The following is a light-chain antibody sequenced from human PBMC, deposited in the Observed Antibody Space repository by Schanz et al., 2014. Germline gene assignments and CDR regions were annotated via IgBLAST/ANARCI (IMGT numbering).Light chain of an antibody. V-gene: IGKV3-15*01. J-gene: IGKJ5*01. CDR1: QSVSSY. CDR2: GAS. CDR3: QHYNNWPLT. Sequence: EIVLTQSPATLSLSPGERATLSCRASQSVSSYLAWYQQKPGQAPRLLIYGASSRATGIPARFSGSGSETEFTLTISSLQSEDFAVYYCQHYNNWPLTFGQGTRLEIK.